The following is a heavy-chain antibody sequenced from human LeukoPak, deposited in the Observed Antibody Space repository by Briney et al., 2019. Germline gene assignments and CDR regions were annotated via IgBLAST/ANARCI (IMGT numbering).Heavy chain of an antibody. J-gene: IGHJ4*02. CDR3: ATLVDYCGGDCSTFDY. V-gene: IGHV1-46*01. Sequence: ASVKVSCKASGDTFTSYDTNWVRQATGQGLEWMGIINPSGGSTSYAQKFQGRVTMTRDTSTSTVYMELSSLRSEDTAVYYCATLVDYCGGDCSTFDYWGQGTLVTVSS. CDR1: GDTFTSYD. CDR2: INPSGGST. D-gene: IGHD2-21*02.